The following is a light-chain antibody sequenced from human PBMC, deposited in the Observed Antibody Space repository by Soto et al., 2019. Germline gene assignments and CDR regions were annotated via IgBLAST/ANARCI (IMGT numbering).Light chain of an antibody. V-gene: IGKV3-15*01. CDR1: QSVTSN. CDR2: GAS. J-gene: IGKJ4*01. CDR3: QQYDQWPVT. Sequence: EIVMTQSPATLSVSPGERVTFSCRASQSVTSNLAWYQHKPGQAPRLLISGASTGATGIPARFSGSGSGTEFTLTINSLQSEDYATYYCQQYDQWPVTFGGGTKVEIK.